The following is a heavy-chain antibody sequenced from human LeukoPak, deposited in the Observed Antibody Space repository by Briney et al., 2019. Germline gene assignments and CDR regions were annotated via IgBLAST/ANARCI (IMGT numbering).Heavy chain of an antibody. CDR1: VYTFTGYG. Sequence: ASVKVSXKASVYTFTGYGISWVRQAPGQGLEWMGWISAYNGNTHYAQKLQGRVTMTTDTSTSTAYMELRSLRSDDTAVDYCARDIGGYSSSWSLFDYWGQGTLVTVSS. J-gene: IGHJ4*02. V-gene: IGHV1-18*01. CDR3: ARDIGGYSSSWSLFDY. D-gene: IGHD6-13*01. CDR2: ISAYNGNT.